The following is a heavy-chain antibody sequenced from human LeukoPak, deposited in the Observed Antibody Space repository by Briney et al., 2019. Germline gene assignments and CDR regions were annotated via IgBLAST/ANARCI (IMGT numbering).Heavy chain of an antibody. Sequence: GASVKVSCTSSGYTFTSYGISWVRQAPGQGLEWMGWVSGYNDDTNYAQKFQGRVTMTTDTSTNTAYMELRSLRSDDTAVYYCARDWIIRTRDDCFDPWGQGTPVTVSS. J-gene: IGHJ5*02. CDR2: VSGYNDDT. CDR1: GYTFTSYG. CDR3: ARDWIIRTRDDCFDP. D-gene: IGHD1-20*01. V-gene: IGHV1-18*01.